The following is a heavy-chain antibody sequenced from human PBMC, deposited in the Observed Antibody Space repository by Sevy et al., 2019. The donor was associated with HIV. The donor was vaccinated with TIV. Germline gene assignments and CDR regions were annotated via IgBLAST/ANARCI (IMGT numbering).Heavy chain of an antibody. V-gene: IGHV1-69*13. Sequence: AAVKVSCKASGGTFSSYAISWVGQAPGQGLEWMGGIIPIFGTANYAQKFQGRVTITADESTSTAYMELSSLRSEDTAAYYCARDRVGVVASATGVNYYYGMDVWGPGTTVTVSS. D-gene: IGHD2-15*01. CDR3: ARDRVGVVASATGVNYYYGMDV. CDR1: GGTFSSYA. J-gene: IGHJ6*02. CDR2: IIPIFGTA.